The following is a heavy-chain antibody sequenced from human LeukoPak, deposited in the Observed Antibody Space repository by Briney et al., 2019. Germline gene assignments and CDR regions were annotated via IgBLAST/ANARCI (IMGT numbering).Heavy chain of an antibody. D-gene: IGHD6-6*01. J-gene: IGHJ4*02. CDR3: AIIAARPWGNFDS. V-gene: IGHV4-61*02. CDR2: VYISGST. CDR1: GGSISSGSYY. Sequence: PSETLSLTCTVSGGSISSGSYYWNWIRQPAGKGLEWLGRVYISGSTNYNPSLNSRVTISLDTSKNKFTLKLSSMTAADTAVYYCAIIAARPWGNFDSWGQGTLVTVSS.